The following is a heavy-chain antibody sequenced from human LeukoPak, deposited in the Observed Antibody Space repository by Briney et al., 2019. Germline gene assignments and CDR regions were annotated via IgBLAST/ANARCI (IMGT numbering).Heavy chain of an antibody. CDR1: GFTFNSYA. V-gene: IGHV3-30*04. D-gene: IGHD2-8*01. CDR2: IKADGVFT. CDR3: ARKLMSSRRFEY. Sequence: GGSLRLSCAASGFTFNSYAMHWVRQAPGKGLEWVAFIKADGVFTNYAEAVKGRFTISRDNSDNTVFLQMESVRPDDTAVYYCARKLMSSRRFEYWGQGTLVTVSS. J-gene: IGHJ4*02.